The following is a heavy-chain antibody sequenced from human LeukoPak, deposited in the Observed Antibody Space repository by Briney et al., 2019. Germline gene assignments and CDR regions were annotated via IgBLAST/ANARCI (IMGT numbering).Heavy chain of an antibody. V-gene: IGHV3-11*01. D-gene: IGHD4-11*01. CDR1: GFTFSDHY. CDR3: ARENSNNYYYYMDV. CDR2: ISGSGSTL. Sequence: GGSLRLSCAASGFTFSDHYMSWIRQAPGKGLEWVSYISGSGSTLYYADSVKGRFTISRDNAKNSLYLQMNSLRAEDTAVYYCARENSNNYYYYMDVWGKGATVTVSS. J-gene: IGHJ6*03.